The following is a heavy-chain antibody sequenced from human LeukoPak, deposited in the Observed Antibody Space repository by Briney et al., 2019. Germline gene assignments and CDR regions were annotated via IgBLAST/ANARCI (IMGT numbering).Heavy chain of an antibody. D-gene: IGHD1-26*01. V-gene: IGHV1-2*02. CDR3: ATGSIVGATIDY. CDR2: INPNSGGT. Sequence: ASVKVSCKASGYTFTGYYMHWVRQAPGQGLEGMGWINPNSGGTNYAQKFQGRGTMTRDTSISTAYMELSRLRSDDTAVYYCATGSIVGATIDYWGQGTLVTVSS. CDR1: GYTFTGYY. J-gene: IGHJ4*02.